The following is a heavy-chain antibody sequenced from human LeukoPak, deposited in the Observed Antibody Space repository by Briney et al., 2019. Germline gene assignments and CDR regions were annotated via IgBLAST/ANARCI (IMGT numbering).Heavy chain of an antibody. CDR3: ARDYGGNYYYYYYGMDV. V-gene: IGHV3-21*01. CDR2: ISSSSSYI. D-gene: IGHD4-23*01. Sequence: GGSLRLSCAASGCTFSSYSMNWVRQAPGKGLEWVSSISSSSSYIYYADSVKGRFTISRDNAKNSLYLQMNSLRAEDTAVYYCARDYGGNYYYYYYGMDVWGQGTTVTVSS. J-gene: IGHJ6*02. CDR1: GCTFSSYS.